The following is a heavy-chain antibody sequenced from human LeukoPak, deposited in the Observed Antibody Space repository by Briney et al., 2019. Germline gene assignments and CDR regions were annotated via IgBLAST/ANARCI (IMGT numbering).Heavy chain of an antibody. Sequence: GGSLRLSCAASGFTFSDYAMSWVRQAPGKGLEWVSIIGTNVDRTFYADFVKGRFTISRDNSKNTLYLHMNSLRVEDTAVYYCVKDLARYYDTSGYEYFDYWGQGTLVSVSS. CDR3: VKDLARYYDTSGYEYFDY. D-gene: IGHD3-22*01. CDR2: IGTNVDRT. V-gene: IGHV3-23*01. CDR1: GFTFSDYA. J-gene: IGHJ4*02.